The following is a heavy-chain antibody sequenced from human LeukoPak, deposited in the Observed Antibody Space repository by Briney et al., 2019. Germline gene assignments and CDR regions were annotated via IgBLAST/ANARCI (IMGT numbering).Heavy chain of an antibody. Sequence: KASETLSLTCTVSGGSISSYYWSWIRQPPGKGLEWIRYIYYSGSTNYNPSLKSRVTISVDTSKNQFSLKLSSVTAADTAVYYCARDRGGYYDSSGYYVRFDPWGQGTLVTVSS. D-gene: IGHD3-22*01. CDR2: IYYSGST. V-gene: IGHV4-59*01. CDR3: ARDRGGYYDSSGYYVRFDP. J-gene: IGHJ5*02. CDR1: GGSISSYY.